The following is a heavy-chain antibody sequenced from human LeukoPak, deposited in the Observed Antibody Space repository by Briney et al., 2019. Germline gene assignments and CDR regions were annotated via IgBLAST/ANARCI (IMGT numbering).Heavy chain of an antibody. CDR2: ITASDGST. Sequence: PGGSLRLSCTAAEFTFSRYAMSWVRQAPGEGLEWVSAITASDGSTYYADSVKGRFTISRDTSKNPLYLQMNSLRAEDTAVFYCARSPHSQLLSFDIWGQGTMVSVSS. V-gene: IGHV3-23*01. D-gene: IGHD2-2*01. J-gene: IGHJ3*02. CDR1: EFTFSRYA. CDR3: ARSPHSQLLSFDI.